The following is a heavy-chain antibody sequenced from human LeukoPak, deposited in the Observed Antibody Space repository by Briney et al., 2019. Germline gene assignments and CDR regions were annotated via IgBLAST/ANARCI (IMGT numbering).Heavy chain of an antibody. Sequence: GGSLRPSCAVSAFTLSSYEMNWVRQAPGKGLEWVSYISSSGSTIYYADSVKGRFTISRDNAKNSLYLQMNSLRAEDTAVYYCAELGITMIGGVWGKGTTVTISS. CDR1: AFTLSSYE. D-gene: IGHD3-10*02. V-gene: IGHV3-48*03. CDR2: ISSSGSTI. CDR3: AELGITMIGGV. J-gene: IGHJ6*04.